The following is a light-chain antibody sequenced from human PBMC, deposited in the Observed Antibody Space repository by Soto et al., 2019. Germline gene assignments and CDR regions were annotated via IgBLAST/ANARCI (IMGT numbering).Light chain of an antibody. CDR2: GNI. CDR1: SSNIGAGYD. CDR3: QSYDSTLSARYV. Sequence: QTVVTQPPSVPGAPGQRVTISCTGSSSNIGAGYDVHWYQQRPGTAPKLLIFGNINRPSGVPDRFSGSKSGTSASLAITGLQAEDEGDYYCQSYDSTLSARYVFGTGTKLTVL. J-gene: IGLJ1*01. V-gene: IGLV1-40*01.